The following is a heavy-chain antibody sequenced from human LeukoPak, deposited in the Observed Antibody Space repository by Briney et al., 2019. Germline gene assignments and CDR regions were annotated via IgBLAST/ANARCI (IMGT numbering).Heavy chain of an antibody. CDR2: ISSSSSYI. CDR3: ARDREGHFDY. Sequence: PGGSLRLSCAASGFTFSSYSMNWVRQAPGKGLEWVSSISSSSSYIYYADSVKGRFTISRDNAKNSLYLQTNSLRAEDTAVYYCARDREGHFDYWGQGTLVTVSS. J-gene: IGHJ4*02. V-gene: IGHV3-21*01. CDR1: GFTFSSYS.